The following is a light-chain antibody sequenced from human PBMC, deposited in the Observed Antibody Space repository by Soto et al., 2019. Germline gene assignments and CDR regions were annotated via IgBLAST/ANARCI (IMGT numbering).Light chain of an antibody. CDR1: QSISSW. CDR2: DAS. J-gene: IGKJ1*01. CDR3: QQYNSDSRT. Sequence: DIQMTQSPSTLSASVGDRVTITCRASQSISSWLAWYQQKPGKAPKLLIYDASSLESGVPSRFSGSGSVTEFTLTISSLQPDDFATYYCQQYNSDSRTFGQGTKVEIK. V-gene: IGKV1-5*01.